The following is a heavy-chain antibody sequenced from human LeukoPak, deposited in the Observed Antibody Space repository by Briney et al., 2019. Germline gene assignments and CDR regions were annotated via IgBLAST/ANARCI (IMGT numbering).Heavy chain of an antibody. J-gene: IGHJ3*02. Sequence: SQTLSLTCAISGDSVSVKSDVWNWIRQSPSSGLEWLGRTYYRSKWINDYATSVKSRIIISPDTSKNQFSLHLNSVTPEDTAVYYCARDADWAYDAFDIWGQGTMVTVSS. D-gene: IGHD3-9*01. CDR2: TYYRSKWIN. V-gene: IGHV6-1*01. CDR1: GDSVSVKSDV. CDR3: ARDADWAYDAFDI.